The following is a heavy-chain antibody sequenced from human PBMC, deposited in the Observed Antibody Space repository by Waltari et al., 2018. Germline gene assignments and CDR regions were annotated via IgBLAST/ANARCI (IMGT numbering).Heavy chain of an antibody. V-gene: IGHV4-4*02. CDR3: ARGDSSSWYPKQTWVREYYFDY. J-gene: IGHJ4*02. D-gene: IGHD6-13*01. CDR2: IYHSGST. Sequence: QVQLQESGPGLVKPSGTLSLTCAVSGGSISSSNWWSWVRQPPGKGLEWIGEIYHSGSTNYNPSLKSRVTISVDKSKNQFSLKLSSVTAADTAVYYCARGDSSSWYPKQTWVREYYFDYWGQGTLVTVSS. CDR1: GGSISSSNW.